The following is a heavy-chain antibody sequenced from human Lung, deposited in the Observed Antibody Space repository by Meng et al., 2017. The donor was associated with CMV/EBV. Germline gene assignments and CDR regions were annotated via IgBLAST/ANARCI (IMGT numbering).Heavy chain of an antibody. J-gene: IGHJ4*02. Sequence: SVKVFCKTSGNVFSTFAVSWLRQAPGQGLEWMGGVVPLFGTTNYAQKFQGRVTITADASTTTAYMELSSLKSGDTAIYFCARDVPSAGGAGSQFDFWGQGTLVTVSS. D-gene: IGHD6-13*01. CDR1: GNVFSTFA. CDR2: VVPLFGTT. CDR3: ARDVPSAGGAGSQFDF. V-gene: IGHV1-69*13.